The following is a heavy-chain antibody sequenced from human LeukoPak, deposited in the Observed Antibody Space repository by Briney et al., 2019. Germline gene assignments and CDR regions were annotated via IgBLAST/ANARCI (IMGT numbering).Heavy chain of an antibody. CDR1: GYTFTGYY. V-gene: IGHV1-2*02. CDR3: ARNWGPDWYFDL. Sequence: ASVKVSCKASGYTFTGYYMHWVRQAPGQGLEWMGWINPNSGGTNYAQKFQGRVTMTRDTSISTAYTELSRLRSDDTAVYSCARNWGPDWYFDLWGRGTLVTVSS. CDR2: INPNSGGT. J-gene: IGHJ2*01. D-gene: IGHD7-27*01.